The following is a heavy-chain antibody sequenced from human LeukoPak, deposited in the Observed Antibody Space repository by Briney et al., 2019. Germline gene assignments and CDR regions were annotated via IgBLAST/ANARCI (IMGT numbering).Heavy chain of an antibody. CDR3: ARGDYYDNSGSPDY. CDR2: IGTADDT. Sequence: TGGSLRLSCTASGFTFRRYDMHWVRQTPGKGLEWASAIGTADDTYYAASVAGRFTVSRDDAENSFYLQMNSLRVGDTAVYYCARGDYYDNSGSPDYWGQGTLVTVSS. V-gene: IGHV3-13*04. J-gene: IGHJ4*02. CDR1: GFTFRRYD. D-gene: IGHD3-22*01.